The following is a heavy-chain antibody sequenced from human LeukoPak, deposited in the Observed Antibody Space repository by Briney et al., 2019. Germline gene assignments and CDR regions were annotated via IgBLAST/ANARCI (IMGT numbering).Heavy chain of an antibody. CDR2: ISGDGARS. CDR1: GFTFSNYS. J-gene: IGHJ6*03. CDR3: AREDYMDV. V-gene: IGHV3-64*02. Sequence: SGGSPRLSCAGSGFTFSNYSFHWIRQAPGKGLQYVSVISGDGARSFYAESVKGRFTISRDISKNTLYLQMNSLRVEDTAVYYCAREDYMDVWGKGTTVIVTS.